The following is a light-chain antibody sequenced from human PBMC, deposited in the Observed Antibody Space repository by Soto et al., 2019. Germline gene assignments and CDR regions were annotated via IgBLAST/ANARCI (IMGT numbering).Light chain of an antibody. Sequence: EIVLTQSPGTLSLSPGDRATLSCRASQSVSSTYFAWYQQQPGQSPRLLIYGASIRATGIPDRFSGSGSGTEFTLTINRLEPEDFAVYYCQHYGSSPRTFGQGTKVEIK. CDR2: GAS. J-gene: IGKJ1*01. V-gene: IGKV3-20*01. CDR3: QHYGSSPRT. CDR1: QSVSSTY.